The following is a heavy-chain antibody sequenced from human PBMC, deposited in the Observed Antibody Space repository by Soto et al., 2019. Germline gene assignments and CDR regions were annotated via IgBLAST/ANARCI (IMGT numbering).Heavy chain of an antibody. D-gene: IGHD5-12*01. J-gene: IGHJ6*02. V-gene: IGHV3-23*01. CDR3: AKDREMATSTYYYYYGMDV. CDR2: ISGSAGST. Sequence: SGGSLRLSCAASGFTFSSYAMSWVRQAPGKGLEWVSAISGSAGSTYYADSVKGRFTISRDNSKNTLYLQMNSLRADDTAVYYCAKDREMATSTYYYYYGMDVWGQGTTVTVSS. CDR1: GFTFSSYA.